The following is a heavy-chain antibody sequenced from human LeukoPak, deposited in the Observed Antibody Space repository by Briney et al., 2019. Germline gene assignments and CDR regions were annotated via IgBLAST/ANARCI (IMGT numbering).Heavy chain of an antibody. V-gene: IGHV4-59*01. CDR2: IYYSGST. Sequence: SETLSLTCTVSGGSISSYYWSWIRQPPGKGLEWIGYIYYSGSTNYNPSLKSRVTISVDTSKNQFSLKLSSVTAADTAVYYCAGGRITMVRGVMEYWGQGTLVTVSS. D-gene: IGHD3-10*01. CDR3: AGGRITMVRGVMEY. CDR1: GGSISSYY. J-gene: IGHJ4*02.